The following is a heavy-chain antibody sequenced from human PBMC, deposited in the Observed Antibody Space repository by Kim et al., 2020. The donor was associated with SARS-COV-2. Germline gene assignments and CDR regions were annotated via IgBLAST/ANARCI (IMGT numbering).Heavy chain of an antibody. D-gene: IGHD6-19*01. CDR2: IDTGNGNT. CDR3: ATLSVALAET. CDR1: GYAFSKYP. J-gene: IGHJ4*02. Sequence: ASVKVSCKGSGYAFSKYPMHWVRQAPGQRLEWMGWIDTGNGNTKYAQQFQGRVTFSTDTSESTAYVELSRLKIEDTAVYFCATLSVALAETWGQGTLVSVSS. V-gene: IGHV1-3*04.